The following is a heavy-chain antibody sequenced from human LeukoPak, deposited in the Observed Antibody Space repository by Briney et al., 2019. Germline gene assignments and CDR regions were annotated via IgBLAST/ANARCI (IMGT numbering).Heavy chain of an antibody. CDR3: ARSPSCFGSARYYFDS. V-gene: IGHV3-64*01. Sequence: PGGSLRLSCAASGFTFSNYAMHWVRQASGKGLEYVSAISASGSSTYYANSVKGRFTFSRDNSKNTLYLQVGSLTVEDMAVYYCARSPSCFGSARYYFDSWGRGTLVTVSS. CDR1: GFTFSNYA. J-gene: IGHJ4*02. D-gene: IGHD3-10*01. CDR2: ISASGSST.